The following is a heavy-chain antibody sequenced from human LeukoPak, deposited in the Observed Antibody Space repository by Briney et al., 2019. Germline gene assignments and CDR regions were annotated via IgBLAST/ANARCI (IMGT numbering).Heavy chain of an antibody. D-gene: IGHD3-22*01. CDR1: GFTFSSYA. Sequence: QPGGSLRLSCAASGFTFSSYAMSWVRQAPGKGLEWVSAISGSGGSTYYADSVKGRFTISRDNSKNTLYLQMNSLRAEDTAVYYCARVPYYYDSSGYYYLGYWGQGTLVTVSS. V-gene: IGHV3-23*01. J-gene: IGHJ4*02. CDR2: ISGSGGST. CDR3: ARVPYYYDSSGYYYLGY.